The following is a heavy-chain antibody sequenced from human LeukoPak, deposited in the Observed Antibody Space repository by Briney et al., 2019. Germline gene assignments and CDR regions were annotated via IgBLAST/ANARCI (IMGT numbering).Heavy chain of an antibody. V-gene: IGHV4-39*02. J-gene: IGHJ4*02. CDR1: GGSISSYSYY. CDR2: IYYSKST. D-gene: IGHD2-8*01. CDR3: ASDRSCSNGVCSYFDY. Sequence: SETLSLTCTVSGGSISSYSYYLGWIRQPPGKGLEWIGSIYYSKSTYYNPSLKSRVTLSADTSTDHSSLRLSSLTGADTAVYYCASDRSCSNGVCSYFDYWVQGTLITVCS.